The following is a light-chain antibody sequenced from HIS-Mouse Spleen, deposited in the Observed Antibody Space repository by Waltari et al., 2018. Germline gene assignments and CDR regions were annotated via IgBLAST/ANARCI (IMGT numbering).Light chain of an antibody. J-gene: IGLJ2*01. Sequence: QSVLPQPPSASGTPGQLVTIPFSGTSSKLGSNHVHLYQQLPGTAPKPLIYSNNQRPSGVPDRFSGSKSGTSASLAISGLQSEDEADYYCAAWDDSLNGVVFGGGTKLTVL. V-gene: IGLV1-44*01. CDR2: SNN. CDR1: SSKLGSNH. CDR3: AAWDDSLNGVV.